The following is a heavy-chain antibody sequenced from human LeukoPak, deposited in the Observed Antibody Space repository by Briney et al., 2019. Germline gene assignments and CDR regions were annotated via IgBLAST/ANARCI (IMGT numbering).Heavy chain of an antibody. CDR1: GGSFSGYY. CDR2: INHSGST. D-gene: IGHD6-13*01. J-gene: IGHJ4*02. CDR3: ARVWAAGPLWYFDY. Sequence: KPSETLSLTCAVYGGSFSGYYWSWIRQPPGKGLEWIGEINHSGSTNYNPSLKSRVTISVDTSKNQFSLKLSSVTAADTAVYYCARVWAAGPLWYFDYWGQGTLVTVTS. V-gene: IGHV4-34*01.